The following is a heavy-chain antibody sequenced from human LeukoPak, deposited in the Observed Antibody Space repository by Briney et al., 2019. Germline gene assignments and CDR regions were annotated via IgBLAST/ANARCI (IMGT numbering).Heavy chain of an antibody. J-gene: IGHJ3*02. V-gene: IGHV4-39*07. CDR1: GGSISTSNYY. CDR3: ARVSHSYYYDSTGAAFDI. Sequence: SETLSLTCTVSGGSISTSNYYWGWIRQPPGKGLEWIGNIFYSGSTYYSPSLRSRVTISLDTSKNQFSLKLSSVTAADTAVYYCARVSHSYYYDSTGAAFDIWGQGTMVTVS. D-gene: IGHD3-22*01. CDR2: IFYSGST.